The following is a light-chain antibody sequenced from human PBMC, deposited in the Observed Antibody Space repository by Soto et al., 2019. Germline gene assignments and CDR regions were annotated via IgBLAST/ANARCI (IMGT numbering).Light chain of an antibody. Sequence: DIQMTQSPSTLSASVGDRVTITCRASQSISSWLAWYQQKPGKAPKLLIYKASHLESGVPSRFSGSGSGTEFTLTISSLQPDDFATYYCQQYNTYLFTFGPGTKVDIK. CDR2: KAS. V-gene: IGKV1-5*03. CDR1: QSISSW. CDR3: QQYNTYLFT. J-gene: IGKJ3*01.